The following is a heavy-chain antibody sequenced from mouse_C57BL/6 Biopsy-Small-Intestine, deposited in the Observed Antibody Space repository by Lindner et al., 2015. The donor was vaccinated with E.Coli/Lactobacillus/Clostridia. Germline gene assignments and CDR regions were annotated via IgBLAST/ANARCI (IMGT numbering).Heavy chain of an antibody. J-gene: IGHJ3*01. CDR3: ARDRVASY. CDR2: INPSTGGT. Sequence: VQLQESGPELVKPGASVKISCKASGYSFTGYYMHWVKQSPEKSLEWIGEINPSTGGTTYNQKFKAKATLTVDKSSSTAHMQLKSLTSEDSAVYYCARDRVASYWGQGTLVTVSA. CDR1: GYSFTGYY. V-gene: IGHV1-42*01. D-gene: IGHD3-2*01.